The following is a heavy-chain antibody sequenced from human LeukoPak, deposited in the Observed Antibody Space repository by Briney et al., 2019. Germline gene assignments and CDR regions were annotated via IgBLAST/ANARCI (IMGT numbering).Heavy chain of an antibody. CDR2: ISSSSSYI. CDR3: ARATGGYSYGRFDY. V-gene: IGHV3-21*01. D-gene: IGHD5-18*01. J-gene: IGHJ4*02. Sequence: PGGSLRLSCAASGFTFSSYSMNWVRQAPGKGLEWVSSISSSSSYIYYADSVKGRFTISRDNAKNSLYLQMNSLRAEDTAVYYCARATGGYSYGRFDYWGQGTLVTVSS. CDR1: GFTFSSYS.